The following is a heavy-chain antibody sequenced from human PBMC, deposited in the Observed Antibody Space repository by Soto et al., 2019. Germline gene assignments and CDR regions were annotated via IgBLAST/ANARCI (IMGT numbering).Heavy chain of an antibody. D-gene: IGHD6-13*01. CDR2: ISAYNGNT. V-gene: IGHV1-18*01. CDR3: ARVEDSSSWYGPLTDY. Sequence: QVQLVQSGAEVKKPGASVKVSCKASGYTFTSYGISWVRQAPGQGLEWMGWISAYNGNTNYAKKLQGRVTMTTDTSTSKAYRELRSLRSDDTAVYYCARVEDSSSWYGPLTDYWGQVTLVTVSS. J-gene: IGHJ4*02. CDR1: GYTFTSYG.